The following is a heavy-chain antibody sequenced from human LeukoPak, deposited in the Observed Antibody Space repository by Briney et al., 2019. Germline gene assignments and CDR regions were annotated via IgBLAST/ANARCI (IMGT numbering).Heavy chain of an antibody. Sequence: PGGSLRLSCAASGFTFSSYAMSWVRQAPGKGLEWVSAISGSGGSTYYADSVKGRFAISRDNSKNTLYLQMNSLRAEDTAVYYCAKDIAYYGGDCYLVHPPDYWGQGTLVTVSS. J-gene: IGHJ4*02. CDR2: ISGSGGST. CDR3: AKDIAYYGGDCYLVHPPDY. V-gene: IGHV3-23*01. D-gene: IGHD2-21*02. CDR1: GFTFSSYA.